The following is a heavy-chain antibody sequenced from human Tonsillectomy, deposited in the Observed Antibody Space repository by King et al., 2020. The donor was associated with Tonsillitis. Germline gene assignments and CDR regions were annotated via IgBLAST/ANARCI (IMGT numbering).Heavy chain of an antibody. Sequence: QLQESGPGLVKPWETLSLTCTVSGDSISRRGYFWGWIRQPPGKGLEWVAGVYYSGSTYYNPSLKSRVTASVDTSKNQFSLHLNSVTAADTAVYYFARQGVPGGNDYWGQGTLVTVSS. V-gene: IGHV4-39*01. CDR2: VYYSGST. D-gene: IGHD2-2*01. J-gene: IGHJ4*02. CDR1: GDSISRRGYF. CDR3: ARQGVPGGNDY.